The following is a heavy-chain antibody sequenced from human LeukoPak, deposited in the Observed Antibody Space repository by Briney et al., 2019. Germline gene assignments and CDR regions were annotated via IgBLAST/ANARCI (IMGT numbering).Heavy chain of an antibody. D-gene: IGHD3-22*01. V-gene: IGHV3-33*01. CDR1: GFNFENYG. CDR3: AREGSSGYYHDALDL. J-gene: IGHJ3*01. CDR2: IWYDGTKE. Sequence: PGGSLRLSCAASGFNFENYGMHWVRQAPGKGLEWVAVIWYDGTKENYGDSVKGRFTISRDNSKNMVSLQMNSLRAEDTAVYYCAREGSSGYYHDALDLWGQGTMVTVSS.